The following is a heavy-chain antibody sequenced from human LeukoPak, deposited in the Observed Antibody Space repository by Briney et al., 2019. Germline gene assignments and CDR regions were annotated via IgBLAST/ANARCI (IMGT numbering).Heavy chain of an antibody. Sequence: GGSLRLSCAASEFTLSSYWMAWVCQAPGEGLAWVANIKQDGSEKYYVDSVKGRFTISRDSARNSLYLQMNSLRAEDTAIFYCARVNPLMAPGAFDIWGQGTMVAVSS. J-gene: IGHJ3*02. V-gene: IGHV3-7*01. CDR2: IKQDGSEK. D-gene: IGHD2-8*01. CDR1: EFTLSSYW. CDR3: ARVNPLMAPGAFDI.